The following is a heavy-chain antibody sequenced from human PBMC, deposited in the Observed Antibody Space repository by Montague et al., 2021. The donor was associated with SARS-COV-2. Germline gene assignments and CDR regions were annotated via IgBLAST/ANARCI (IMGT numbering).Heavy chain of an antibody. CDR1: GGPVSSGAYS. J-gene: IGHJ3*01. D-gene: IGHD3-10*01. V-gene: IGHV4-30-2*01. CDR2: IHHDGHT. Sequence: TLSLTCAVSGGPVSSGAYSWTWVRQPPGKGLEWIGYIHHDGHTYYNPSLRSRVTISVERSKNQFPLKLTSVTAADTAVYFCAKSRITMVRGSYDAFDVWGQGTMVTVSS. CDR3: AKSRITMVRGSYDAFDV.